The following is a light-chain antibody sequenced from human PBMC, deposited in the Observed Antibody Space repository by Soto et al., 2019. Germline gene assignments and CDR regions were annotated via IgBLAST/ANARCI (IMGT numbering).Light chain of an antibody. CDR3: QSYDSSLSGVV. CDR2: DNT. V-gene: IGLV1-40*01. J-gene: IGLJ2*01. CDR1: SSNIGEGYT. Sequence: QSVLTQPPSVSGAPGQRVIVSCTGSSSNIGEGYTVHWYKKVPGTAPKLLIFDNTNRPSGVPDRISGSKSGASASLAITGLLAEDEAVYYCQSYDSSLSGVVFGGGTKLTVL.